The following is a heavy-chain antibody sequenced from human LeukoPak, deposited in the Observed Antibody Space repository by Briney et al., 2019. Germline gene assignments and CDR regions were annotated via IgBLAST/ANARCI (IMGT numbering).Heavy chain of an antibody. CDR2: INHSGST. V-gene: IGHV4-34*01. J-gene: IGHJ5*02. CDR3: ARMRGAGVWHLNWFDP. D-gene: IGHD3-10*01. CDR1: GGSFSGYY. Sequence: PSETLSLTCAVYGGSFSGYYWSWIRQPPGKGLEWIGEINHSGSTNYNPSLKSRVTISVDTSKNQFSLKLSSVTAADTAVYYCARMRGAGVWHLNWFDPWGQGTLVTVSS.